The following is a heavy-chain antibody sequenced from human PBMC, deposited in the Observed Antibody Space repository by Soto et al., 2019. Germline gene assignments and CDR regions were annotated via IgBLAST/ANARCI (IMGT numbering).Heavy chain of an antibody. CDR2: IYYSGST. CDR3: ARQEGDCGGDCYYWYFDL. V-gene: IGHV4-59*08. D-gene: IGHD2-21*02. CDR1: GGSISSYY. J-gene: IGHJ2*01. Sequence: SETLSLTCTVSGGSISSYYWSWIRQPPGKGLEWIGYIYYSGSTNYNPSLKSRVTISVDTAKNQFSLKLSSVTAADTAVYYCARQEGDCGGDCYYWYFDLWGRGTLVTVSS.